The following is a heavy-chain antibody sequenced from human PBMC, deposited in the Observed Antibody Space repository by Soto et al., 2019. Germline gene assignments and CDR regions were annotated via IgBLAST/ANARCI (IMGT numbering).Heavy chain of an antibody. CDR1: GGSISISSYY. Sequence: PSETLSLTCTVSGGSISISSYYWCWIRQPPGKGLEWIGSIYYSGSTYYNPSLKSRVTISVDTSKNQFSLKLSSVTAADTAVYYCASLAVYPRIYYYYYMDVWGKGTTVTVSS. CDR2: IYYSGST. CDR3: ASLAVYPRIYYYYYMDV. D-gene: IGHD3-16*02. J-gene: IGHJ6*03. V-gene: IGHV4-39*01.